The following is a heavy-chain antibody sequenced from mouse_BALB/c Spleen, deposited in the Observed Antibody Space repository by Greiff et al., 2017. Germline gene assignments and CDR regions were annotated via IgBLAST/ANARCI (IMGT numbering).Heavy chain of an antibody. Sequence: VQLKQSGAELVKPGASVKLSCTASGFNIKDTYMHWVKQRPEQGLEWIGRIDPANGNTKYDPKFQGKATITADTSSNTAYLQLSSLTSEDTAVYYCARSHYYYYGSSYYFDYWGQGTTLTVSS. V-gene: IGHV14-3*02. J-gene: IGHJ2*01. CDR2: IDPANGNT. CDR3: ARSHYYYYGSSYYFDY. D-gene: IGHD1-1*01. CDR1: GFNIKDTY.